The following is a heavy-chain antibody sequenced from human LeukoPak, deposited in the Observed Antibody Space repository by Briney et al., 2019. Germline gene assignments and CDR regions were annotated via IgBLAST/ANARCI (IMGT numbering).Heavy chain of an antibody. D-gene: IGHD6-19*01. CDR3: ARQAVADLYYFDY. V-gene: IGHV4-59*01. Sequence: PSETLSLTCTVSGGSIGSYYWSWIRQPPGKGLEWIGYIYYSGSTNYNPSLKSRVTISVDTSKNQFSLKLSSVTAADTAVYYCARQAVADLYYFDYWGQGTLVTVSS. J-gene: IGHJ4*02. CDR1: GGSIGSYY. CDR2: IYYSGST.